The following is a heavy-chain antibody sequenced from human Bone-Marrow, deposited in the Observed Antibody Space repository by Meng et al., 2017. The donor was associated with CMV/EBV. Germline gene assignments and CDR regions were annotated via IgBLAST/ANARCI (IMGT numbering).Heavy chain of an antibody. J-gene: IGHJ4*02. CDR3: AKVILDNYGIDY. CDR1: GITFSRYA. CDR2: ITNTGVNT. D-gene: IGHD5-18*01. V-gene: IGHV3-23*01. Sequence: CEASGITFSRYAMSWVRQAPGKGLEWVSTITNTGVNTYYADSVKGRFTISRDNSKNTLFLQMNSLRAEDTAVYYCAKVILDNYGIDYWGQGTLVTVSS.